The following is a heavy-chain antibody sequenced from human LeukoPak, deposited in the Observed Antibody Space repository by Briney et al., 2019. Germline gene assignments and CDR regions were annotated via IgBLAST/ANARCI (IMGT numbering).Heavy chain of an antibody. CDR2: ISGGGST. CDR1: GFTVSSYG. J-gene: IGHJ4*02. D-gene: IGHD5-12*01. V-gene: IGHV3-23*01. CDR3: ARWSGYGDF. Sequence: GGSLRLSCAASGFTVSSYGMTWVRQGPGKGLEWVSGISGGGSTYYADSVKGRFTISRDNSKNSMYPQMNSLRAEDTAVYYCARWSGYGDFWGQGTLVTVSS.